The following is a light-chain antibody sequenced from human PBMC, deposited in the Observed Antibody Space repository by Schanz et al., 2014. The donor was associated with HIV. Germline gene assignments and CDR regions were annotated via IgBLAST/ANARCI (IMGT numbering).Light chain of an antibody. J-gene: IGKJ4*01. CDR3: QQYNNWPPLT. CDR2: GAS. CDR1: QSVTSRY. V-gene: IGKV3-20*01. Sequence: EIVLTQSPGTLSLSPGERATLSCRASQSVTSRYLAWYQQKPGQAPRLLIYGASNRATGIPDKFSGSGSGTEFTLTISSLQSEDFAVYYCQQYNNWPPLTFGGGTKVEMK.